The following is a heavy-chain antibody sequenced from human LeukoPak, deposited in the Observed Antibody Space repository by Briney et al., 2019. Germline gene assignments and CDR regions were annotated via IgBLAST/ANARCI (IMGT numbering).Heavy chain of an antibody. CDR1: GYTLTELS. Sequence: ASVKVSRKVSGYTLTELSMHWVRQAPGQGLEWMGWISAYNGNTNYAQKLQGRVTMTTDTSTNTAYLELRSLRSDDTAVYYCARGLEWLTRRHNWFDPWGQGTLVTVSS. CDR2: ISAYNGNT. CDR3: ARGLEWLTRRHNWFDP. D-gene: IGHD3-3*01. V-gene: IGHV1-18*01. J-gene: IGHJ5*02.